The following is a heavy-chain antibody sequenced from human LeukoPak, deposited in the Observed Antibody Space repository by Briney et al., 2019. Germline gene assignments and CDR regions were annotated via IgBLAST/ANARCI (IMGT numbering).Heavy chain of an antibody. D-gene: IGHD3-3*01. V-gene: IGHV4-59*01. Sequence: SETLSLTCTVSGGSISSYYWSWIRQPPGKGLEWIGYIYYSGSTNYNPSLKSRVTISVDTSKNQFSLKLSSVTAADTAVYYCARLPLRFLEWFYFDYWGQGTLVTVPS. CDR2: IYYSGST. CDR3: ARLPLRFLEWFYFDY. J-gene: IGHJ4*02. CDR1: GGSISSYY.